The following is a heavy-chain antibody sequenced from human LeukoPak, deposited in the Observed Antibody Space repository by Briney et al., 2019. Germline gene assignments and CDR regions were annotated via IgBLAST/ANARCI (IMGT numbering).Heavy chain of an antibody. CDR2: IYHSGST. J-gene: IGHJ4*02. V-gene: IGHV4-4*02. CDR3: ARETSLVGYSGGLGFNY. Sequence: PSETLSLTCAVSGGSISSSNWWGWVRQPPGKGLEWIGEIYHSGSTNYNPSLKSRVTISVDTSKNQFSLKLTSVTAADTAVYYCARETSLVGYSGGLGFNYWGQGILITVSS. CDR1: GGSISSSNW. D-gene: IGHD6-19*01.